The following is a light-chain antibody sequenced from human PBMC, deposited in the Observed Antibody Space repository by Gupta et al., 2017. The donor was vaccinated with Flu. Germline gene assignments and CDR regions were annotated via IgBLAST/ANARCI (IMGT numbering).Light chain of an antibody. CDR1: QNILYISNNKNY. CDR2: WAS. V-gene: IGKV4-1*01. CDR3: QQYYSTPWT. Sequence: NCKSSQNILYISNNKNYLAWYQQKPGQPPKLLINWASTREFGVPDRFSGSGSGTDFTLTISSLQAEDVAVYYCQQYYSTPWTFGQGTKVEIK. J-gene: IGKJ1*01.